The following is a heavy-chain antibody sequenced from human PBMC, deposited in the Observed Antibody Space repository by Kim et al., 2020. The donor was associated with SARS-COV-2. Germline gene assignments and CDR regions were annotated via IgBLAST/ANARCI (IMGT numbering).Heavy chain of an antibody. CDR2: IYYGGNT. Sequence: SETLSLTCSVSAGSKSSHYWSWIRQSPGKGLEWIGYIYYGGNTDYNPSLKSRGNMSMDTSKNQLSLKLISVTAADTAVYYCARTGEGYYFDSWGQGTLVTVSS. CDR1: AGSKSSHY. D-gene: IGHD7-27*01. CDR3: ARTGEGYYFDS. J-gene: IGHJ4*02. V-gene: IGHV4-59*11.